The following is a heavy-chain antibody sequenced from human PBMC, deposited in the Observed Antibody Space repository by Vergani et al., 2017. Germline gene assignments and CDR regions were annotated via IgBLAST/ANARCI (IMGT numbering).Heavy chain of an antibody. J-gene: IGHJ6*02. V-gene: IGHV3-48*03. CDR3: AREGGSGVLFYYYYGMDV. D-gene: IGHD1-26*01. CDR1: GFTFSSYE. CDR2: ISSSGSTI. Sequence: EVQLVESGGGLVQPGGSLRLSCAASGFTFSSYEMNWVRQAPGKGLEWVSYISSSGSTIYYAGSVKGRFTISRDNAKNSLYLQMNSLSGEDTAVSYCAREGGSGVLFYYYYGMDVWGQGTTVTVSS.